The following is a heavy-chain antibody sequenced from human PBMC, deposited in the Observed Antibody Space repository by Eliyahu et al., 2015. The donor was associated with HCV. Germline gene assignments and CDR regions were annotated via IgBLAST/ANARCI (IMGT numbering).Heavy chain of an antibody. D-gene: IGHD4-11*01. CDR1: VFXFXSYA. CDR3: AKDSMTTVTTEVYYQYGMDA. Sequence: EVPLLESGGGLVQPGGSLRLSCVAXXSVFXFXSYAMSWVPQAXGQGLEWVXVISKTGGSTYYADSVRGRFTISRDNSKNTLYLQMNSLRVEDTALYYCAKDSMTTVTTEVYYQYGMDAWGQGTTVTVSS. CDR2: ISKTGGST. V-gene: IGHV3-23*01. J-gene: IGHJ6*02.